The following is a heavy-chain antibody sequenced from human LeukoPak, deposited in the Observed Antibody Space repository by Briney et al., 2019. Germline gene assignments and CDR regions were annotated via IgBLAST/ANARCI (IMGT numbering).Heavy chain of an antibody. CDR2: INHSGST. J-gene: IGHJ5*02. CDR1: GGSFSAYY. CDR3: ARGRGARSSRWYNWFDP. D-gene: IGHD6-13*01. V-gene: IGHV4-34*01. Sequence: SETLSLTCAVYGGSFSAYYWSWIRQPPGKGLEWIGEINHSGSTNYNPSLKSRVTISIDTSKNQFSLEMSSVTAADTAVYYCARGRGARSSRWYNWFDPWGQGTLVTAPS.